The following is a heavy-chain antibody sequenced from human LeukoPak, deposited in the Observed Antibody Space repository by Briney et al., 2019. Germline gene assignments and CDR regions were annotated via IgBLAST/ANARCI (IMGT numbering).Heavy chain of an antibody. Sequence: SETLSLTCTVSGGSISSGGYYWSWIRQPPGKGLEWIGYIYHSGSTYYNPSLKSRVTISVDRSKNQFSLKLSSVTAADTAVYYCARDGGGPFDPWGQGTLVTVSS. D-gene: IGHD3-16*01. V-gene: IGHV4-30-2*01. CDR3: ARDGGGPFDP. J-gene: IGHJ5*02. CDR1: GGSISSGGYY. CDR2: IYHSGST.